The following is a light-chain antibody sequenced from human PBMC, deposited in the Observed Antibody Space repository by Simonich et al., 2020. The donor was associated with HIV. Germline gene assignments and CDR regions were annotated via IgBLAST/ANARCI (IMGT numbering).Light chain of an antibody. V-gene: IGKV4-1*01. Sequence: DIVMTQSPDSLGVSLGERATINCKSSQSVLYSSNNKNYLAWYQQKPGQPPKLLIYWASTRQSGVPDRFSGSGSGTHFTLTISSLQAEDVAVYYCQQYYVTPYTFGQGTKLEIK. CDR3: QQYYVTPYT. CDR1: QSVLYSSNNKNY. J-gene: IGKJ2*01. CDR2: WAS.